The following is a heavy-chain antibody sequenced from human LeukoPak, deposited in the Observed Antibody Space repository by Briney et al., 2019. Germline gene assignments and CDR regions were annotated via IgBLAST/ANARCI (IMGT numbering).Heavy chain of an antibody. V-gene: IGHV4-61*02. Sequence: SETLSLTCTVSGGSISSAHDFWSWIRQPAGKGLEWIGRIYTSGSTNYNPSLKSRVTMSVDTSKNQFSLKLSSVTAADTAVYYCARDGELLDYWGQGTLVTVSS. J-gene: IGHJ4*02. D-gene: IGHD1-26*01. CDR3: ARDGELLDY. CDR1: GGSISSAHDF. CDR2: IYTSGST.